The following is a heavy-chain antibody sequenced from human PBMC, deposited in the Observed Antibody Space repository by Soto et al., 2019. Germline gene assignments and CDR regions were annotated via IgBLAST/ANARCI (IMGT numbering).Heavy chain of an antibody. Sequence: EVQLLESGGGLVQPGGSLRLSCAASGFTFSSYAMSWVRQAPGKGLEWVSAISGSGGSTYYADSVKGRFTISRDNSKNTLYLQMNSLRAEDTAVYYFAKDLAGYCSSTSCYSPDDYWGQGTLVTVSS. J-gene: IGHJ4*02. CDR2: ISGSGGST. D-gene: IGHD2-2*01. CDR1: GFTFSSYA. CDR3: AKDLAGYCSSTSCYSPDDY. V-gene: IGHV3-23*01.